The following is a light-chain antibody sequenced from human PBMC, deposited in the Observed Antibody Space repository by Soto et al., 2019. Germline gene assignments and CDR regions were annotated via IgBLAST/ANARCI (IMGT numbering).Light chain of an antibody. V-gene: IGLV2-11*01. CDR2: DVS. CDR1: SSDVGGYNY. CDR3: CSYAGSYPYV. Sequence: QSALTQPRSASGSPGQSVTISCTGTSSDVGGYNYVSWYQQHPGKAPKLMIYDVSKRPSGVPDRFSGSKSANTASLTISGFQAEDDSDYYCCSYAGSYPYVFGTGTKVTVL. J-gene: IGLJ1*01.